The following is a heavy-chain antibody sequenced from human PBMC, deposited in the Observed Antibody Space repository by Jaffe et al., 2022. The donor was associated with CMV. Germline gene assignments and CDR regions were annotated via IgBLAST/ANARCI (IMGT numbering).Heavy chain of an antibody. D-gene: IGHD5-12*01. V-gene: IGHV3-30*18. CDR1: GFTFSSYG. CDR3: AKVEGYNRVGYYYYGMDV. J-gene: IGHJ6*02. Sequence: QVQLVESGGGVVQPGRSLRLSCAASGFTFSSYGMHWVRQAPGKGLEWVAVISYDGSNKYYADSVKGRFTISRDNSKNTLYLQMNSLRAEDTAVYYCAKVEGYNRVGYYYYGMDVWGQGTTVTVSS. CDR2: ISYDGSNK.